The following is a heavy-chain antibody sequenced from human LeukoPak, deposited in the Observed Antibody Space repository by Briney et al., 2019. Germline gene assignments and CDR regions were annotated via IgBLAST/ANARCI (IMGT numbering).Heavy chain of an antibody. CDR2: IRSKTYGGTT. Sequence: GGSLRLSCTGSGFTFGDYARSWVRQAPGKGLEWIGFIRSKTYGGTTEYAASVKGRFTISRDDSKSIAYLQMNSLKTEDTAVYYCTRGPIQLRLYDGMDVWGQGTTVTVSS. CDR1: GFTFGDYA. D-gene: IGHD5-18*01. J-gene: IGHJ6*02. CDR3: TRGPIQLRLYDGMDV. V-gene: IGHV3-49*04.